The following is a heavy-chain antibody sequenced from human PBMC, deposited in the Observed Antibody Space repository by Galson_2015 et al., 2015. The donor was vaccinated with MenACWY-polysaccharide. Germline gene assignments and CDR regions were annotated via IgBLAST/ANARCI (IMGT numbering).Heavy chain of an antibody. Sequence: SLRLSCAASGFTFSNSWMSWVRQAPGTGLEWVGRIRSKADGESTDYAARGNGIFTLSRDDSKNTLFMQMNSLKTEDTAVYYCTHTGKHRVNYCSSPSCRLGYYYYGMDVWGQGTTVTVSS. V-gene: IGHV3-15*01. CDR1: GFTFSNSW. CDR2: IRSKADGEST. D-gene: IGHD2-2*01. J-gene: IGHJ6*02. CDR3: THTGKHRVNYCSSPSCRLGYYYYGMDV.